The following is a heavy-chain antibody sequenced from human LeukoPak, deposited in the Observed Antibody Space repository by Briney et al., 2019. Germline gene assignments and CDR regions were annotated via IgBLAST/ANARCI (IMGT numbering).Heavy chain of an antibody. CDR2: FDPEDGET. D-gene: IGHD2-2*01. CDR1: GYTLTELS. J-gene: IGHJ4*02. Sequence: ASVKVSCKVSGYTLTELSMHWVRQAPGKGLEWMGGFDPEDGETIYAQKFQGRVTMTEGTSTDTAYMELSSLRSEDTAVYYCATGYCSSTSCYPYYFDYWGQGTLVTVSS. CDR3: ATGYCSSTSCYPYYFDY. V-gene: IGHV1-24*01.